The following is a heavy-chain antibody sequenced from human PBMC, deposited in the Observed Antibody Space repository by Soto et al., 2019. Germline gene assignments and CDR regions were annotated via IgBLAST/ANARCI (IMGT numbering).Heavy chain of an antibody. CDR1: GGSISSGGYY. D-gene: IGHD6-6*01. Sequence: PSETLSLTCTVSGGSISSGGYYWSWIRQHPGKGLEWIGYIYYSGSTYYNPSLRSRVTISVDTSKNQFSLKLSSVTAADTAVYYCARDSFEYSSSSGYYYGMDVWGQGTTVTVS. J-gene: IGHJ6*02. V-gene: IGHV4-31*03. CDR3: ARDSFEYSSSSGYYYGMDV. CDR2: IYYSGST.